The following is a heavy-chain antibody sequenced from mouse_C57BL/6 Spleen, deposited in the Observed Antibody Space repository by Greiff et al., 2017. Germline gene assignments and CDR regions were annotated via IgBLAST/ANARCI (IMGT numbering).Heavy chain of an antibody. Sequence: EVQLVESGGGLVKPGGSLKLSCAASGFTFSDYGMHWVRQAPEKGLEWVAYISSGSSTIYYADTVKGRFTISRDKAKNTLFLQMTSLRSEDTAMYYCARSYGSSPEYFDYWGQGTTLTVSS. CDR1: GFTFSDYG. V-gene: IGHV5-17*01. D-gene: IGHD1-1*01. CDR3: ARSYGSSPEYFDY. CDR2: ISSGSSTI. J-gene: IGHJ2*01.